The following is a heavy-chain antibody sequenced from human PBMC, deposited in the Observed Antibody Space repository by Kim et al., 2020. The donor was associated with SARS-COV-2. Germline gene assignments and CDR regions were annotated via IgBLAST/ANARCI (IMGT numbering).Heavy chain of an antibody. CDR3: ASSYCSSTSCRYNWFDP. Sequence: ASVKVSCKASGYTFTSYDINWVRQATGQGLEWMGWMNPNSGNTGYAQKFQGRVTMTRNTSISTAYMELSSLRSEDTAVYYCASSYCSSTSCRYNWFDPWGQGTLVTVSS. J-gene: IGHJ5*02. D-gene: IGHD2-2*01. CDR2: MNPNSGNT. V-gene: IGHV1-8*01. CDR1: GYTFTSYD.